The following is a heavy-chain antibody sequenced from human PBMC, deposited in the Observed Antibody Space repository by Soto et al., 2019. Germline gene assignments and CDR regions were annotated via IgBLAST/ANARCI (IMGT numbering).Heavy chain of an antibody. CDR2: INPSGGST. CDR1: GYTFTSYY. V-gene: IGHV1-46*01. CDR3: ARLMGIVGAPTYYFDY. Sequence: ASVKVSCKASGYTFTSYYMHWVRQAPGQGLEWMGIINPSGGSTSYAQKFQGRVTMTRDTSTSTVYMELSSLRSEDTAVYYCARLMGIVGAPTYYFDYWGQGTLVTVPQ. D-gene: IGHD1-26*01. J-gene: IGHJ4*02.